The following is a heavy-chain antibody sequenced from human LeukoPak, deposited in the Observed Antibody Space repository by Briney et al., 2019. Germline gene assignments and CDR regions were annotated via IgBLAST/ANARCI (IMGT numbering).Heavy chain of an antibody. CDR2: IYYSGST. CDR3: ARHRSKWLQSSFDY. V-gene: IGHV4-59*08. Sequence: SETLSLTCTVSGGSVSSYYWSWIRQPPGKGLEWIGYIYYSGSTNYNPSLKSRVTISVDTSKNQFSLKLNSVTAADTAVYYCARHRSKWLQSSFDYWGQGTLVTVSS. J-gene: IGHJ4*02. CDR1: GGSVSSYY. D-gene: IGHD5-24*01.